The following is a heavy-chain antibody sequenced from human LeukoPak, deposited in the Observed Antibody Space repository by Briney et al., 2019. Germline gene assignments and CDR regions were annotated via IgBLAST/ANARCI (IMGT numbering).Heavy chain of an antibody. Sequence: GGSLRLSCAASGFTFSSYWMTWVRQAPGKGLEWVSSISSSSSYIYYADSVKGRFTISRDNAKNSLYLQMNSLRAEDTAVYYCARVPLRKGPHAFDIWGQGTMVTVSS. J-gene: IGHJ3*02. CDR2: ISSSSSYI. CDR3: ARVPLRKGPHAFDI. CDR1: GFTFSSYW. V-gene: IGHV3-21*01. D-gene: IGHD3-3*01.